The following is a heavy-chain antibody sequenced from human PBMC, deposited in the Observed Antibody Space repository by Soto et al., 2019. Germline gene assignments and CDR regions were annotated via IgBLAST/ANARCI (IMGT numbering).Heavy chain of an antibody. V-gene: IGHV4-59*08. CDR3: ARSYDSSGYYYYYYGMDV. CDR2: IYYSGST. Sequence: SETLSLTCTVSGGPISSYYWSWIRQPPGKGLEWIGYIYYSGSTNYNPSLKSRVTISVDTSKNQFSLKLSSETAADTAVYYCARSYDSSGYYYYYYGMDVWGQGTTVTVSS. CDR1: GGPISSYY. D-gene: IGHD3-22*01. J-gene: IGHJ6*02.